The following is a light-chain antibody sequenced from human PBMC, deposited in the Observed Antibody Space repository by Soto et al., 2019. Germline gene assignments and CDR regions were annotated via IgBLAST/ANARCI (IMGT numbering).Light chain of an antibody. CDR1: QNITVY. CDR3: QQSYSTPLT. Sequence: DIQMTQSPSSLSATVGDRVTITCRSSQNITVYLNWYQQKVGKAPHLLIYAASSLPSGVPSRFSGSGSETDFTLTITSLQPEDFATYYCQQSYSTPLTFGGGTKVQIK. CDR2: AAS. V-gene: IGKV1-39*01. J-gene: IGKJ4*01.